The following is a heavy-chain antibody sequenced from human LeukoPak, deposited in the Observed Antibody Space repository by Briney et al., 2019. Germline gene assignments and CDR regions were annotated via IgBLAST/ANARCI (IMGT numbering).Heavy chain of an antibody. Sequence: GGSLRLSCAASGFIFSNYRMQWVRQAPGKGLEWVANIRQDGSETYYVDSVKGRFTISRDNAKNTLYLQMNSLRAEDTAVYYCARGGCYRYSGISWDYWGRGSGDPVS. CDR3: ARGGCYRYSGISWDY. J-gene: IGHJ4*02. D-gene: IGHD1-26*01. CDR1: GFIFSNYR. V-gene: IGHV3-7*01. CDR2: IRQDGSET.